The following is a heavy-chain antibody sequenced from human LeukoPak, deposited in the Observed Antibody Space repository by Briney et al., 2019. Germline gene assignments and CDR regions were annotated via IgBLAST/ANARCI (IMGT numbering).Heavy chain of an antibody. CDR2: ISCSSYI. V-gene: IGHV3-21*01. CDR1: GFTFSSYS. CDR3: ARDFSPGTGTTG. Sequence: GGSLRLSCAASGFTFSSYSMNWVRQAPGKGLEWVSSISCSSYIYYADSVKGRFTISRDNAKNSLYLQMNSLRAEGTAVYYCARDFSPGTGTTGWGQGTLVTVSS. J-gene: IGHJ4*02. D-gene: IGHD1-1*01.